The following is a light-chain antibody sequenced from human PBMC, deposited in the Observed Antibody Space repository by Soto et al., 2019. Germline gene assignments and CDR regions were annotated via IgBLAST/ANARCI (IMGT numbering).Light chain of an antibody. CDR2: AAS. V-gene: IGKV3-20*01. CDR3: QQYGSSLWT. J-gene: IGKJ1*01. Sequence: EIVLTQFPGTLSLSPGERATLSCRASQSVSINYLAWYQQKPGQAPRLLIYAASSRATGIPDRFSGSGSGTDFTLTISRLEPEDFAVYYCQQYGSSLWTFGQETKVEIK. CDR1: QSVSINY.